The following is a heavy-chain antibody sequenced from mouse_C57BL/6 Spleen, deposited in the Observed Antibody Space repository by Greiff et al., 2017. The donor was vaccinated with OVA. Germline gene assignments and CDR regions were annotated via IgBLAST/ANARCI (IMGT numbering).Heavy chain of an antibody. V-gene: IGHV1-18*01. Sequence: VQLKQSGPELVKPGASVKIPCKASGYTFTDYNMDWVKQSHGKSLEWIGDINPNNGGTIYNQKFKGKATLTVDKSSSTAYMELRSLTSEDTAVYYCARGDYGSSFACWGQGTLVTVSA. J-gene: IGHJ3*01. CDR2: INPNNGGT. CDR3: ARGDYGSSFAC. D-gene: IGHD1-1*01. CDR1: GYTFTDYN.